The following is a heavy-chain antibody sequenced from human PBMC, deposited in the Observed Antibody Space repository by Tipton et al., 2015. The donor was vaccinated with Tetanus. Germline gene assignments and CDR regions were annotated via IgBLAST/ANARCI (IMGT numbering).Heavy chain of an antibody. CDR1: GFTFSNYA. V-gene: IGHV3-23*01. Sequence: SLRLSCAASGFTFSNYAMSWVRQAPGKGLAWVSTITGSTGSTYYADSVKGRFTISRDNSKNVLYLKMNSLRAEDTAVYYCAKETCGGSGGSCYSGEAYWGQGTLVTVSS. CDR3: AKETCGGSGGSCYSGEAY. J-gene: IGHJ4*02. D-gene: IGHD2-15*01. CDR2: ITGSTGST.